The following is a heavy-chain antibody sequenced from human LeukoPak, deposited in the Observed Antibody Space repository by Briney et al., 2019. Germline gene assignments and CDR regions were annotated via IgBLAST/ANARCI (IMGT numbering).Heavy chain of an antibody. V-gene: IGHV4-30-2*01. CDR3: AGGARAFDI. CDR2: IYHSGST. J-gene: IGHJ3*02. Sequence: PSETLSLTCTVSGGSISSGGYYWSWIRQPPGKGLEWIGYIYHSGSTYYNPSLKSRVTISVDRSKNQFSLKLSSVTAADTAVYYCAGGARAFDIWGQGTMVTVSS. CDR1: GGSISSGGYY.